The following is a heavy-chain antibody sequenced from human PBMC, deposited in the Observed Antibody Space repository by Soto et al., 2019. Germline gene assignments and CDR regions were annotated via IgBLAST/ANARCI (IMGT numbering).Heavy chain of an antibody. CDR3: ARDPVAAGINWFDP. Sequence: GGSLRLSCAASGFTFSSYCMHWVRPAPGKGLEWVAVIWYDGSNKYYADSVKGRFTISRDNSKNTLYLQMNSLRAEDTAVYYCARDPVAAGINWFDPWGQGTLVTVSS. J-gene: IGHJ5*02. CDR2: IWYDGSNK. V-gene: IGHV3-33*01. CDR1: GFTFSSYC. D-gene: IGHD2-15*01.